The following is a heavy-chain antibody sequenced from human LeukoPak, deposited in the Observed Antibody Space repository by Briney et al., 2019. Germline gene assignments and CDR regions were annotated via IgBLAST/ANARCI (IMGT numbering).Heavy chain of an antibody. J-gene: IGHJ6*02. Sequence: PSETLSLTCTVSGGSISSYYWSWIRQPPGKGLEWIGYIYYSGSTNYNPSLKSRVTISVDTSKNQFSLKLSSVTAADTALYYCAKDIFRVRSISGMDVWGQGTTVTVSS. CDR3: AKDIFRVRSISGMDV. CDR2: IYYSGST. CDR1: GGSISSYY. V-gene: IGHV4-59*12. D-gene: IGHD3-3*02.